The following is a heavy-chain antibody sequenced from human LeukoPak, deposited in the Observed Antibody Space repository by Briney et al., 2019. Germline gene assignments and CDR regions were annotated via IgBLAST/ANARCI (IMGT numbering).Heavy chain of an antibody. V-gene: IGHV1-2*06. D-gene: IGHD3-22*01. CDR2: LNPNSGGT. CDR1: GYTFTGFY. Sequence: GASVKVSCKASGYTFTGFYMQWVRQAPGQGLEWMGRLNPNSGGTNYAQKFQGRVTMTRDTSISTAYMELSRLRSDDTAVYYCARVSVAQDLDYYDSSGWGFDYWGQGTLVTVSS. J-gene: IGHJ4*02. CDR3: ARVSVAQDLDYYDSSGWGFDY.